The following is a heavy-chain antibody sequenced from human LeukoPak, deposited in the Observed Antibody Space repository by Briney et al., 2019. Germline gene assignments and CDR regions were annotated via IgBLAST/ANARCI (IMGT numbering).Heavy chain of an antibody. V-gene: IGHV1-8*01. J-gene: IGHJ3*02. CDR2: MNPNSGNT. Sequence: GASVKVSCKASGYTFTSYDINWVRQATGQGLEWMGWMNPNSGNTGYAQKFQGRVTMTRNTSISTAYMELSSLRSGDTAVYYCARTYGALDAFDIWGQGTMVTVSS. CDR3: ARTYGALDAFDI. D-gene: IGHD3-10*01. CDR1: GYTFTSYD.